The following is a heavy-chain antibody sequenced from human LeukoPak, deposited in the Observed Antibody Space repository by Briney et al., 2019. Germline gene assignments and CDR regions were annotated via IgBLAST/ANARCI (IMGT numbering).Heavy chain of an antibody. J-gene: IGHJ4*02. V-gene: IGHV3-30*18. D-gene: IGHD3-22*01. CDR2: ISYDGSNK. CDR1: GFTFSSCG. Sequence: GRSLRLSCAASGFTFSSCGMHWVRQAPGKGLEWVAVISYDGSNKYYADSVKGRFTISRDNSWNTLYLQMSSLRAEDTAVYYCAKDRYYDSSGSTSLDYWGQGTLVTVSS. CDR3: AKDRYYDSSGSTSLDY.